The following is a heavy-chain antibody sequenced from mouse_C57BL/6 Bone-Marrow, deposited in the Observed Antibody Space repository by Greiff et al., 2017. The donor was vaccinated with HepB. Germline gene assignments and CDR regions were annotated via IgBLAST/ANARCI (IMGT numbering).Heavy chain of an antibody. Sequence: VQGVESGAELARPGASVKLSCKASGYTFTSYGISWVKQRTGQGLEWIGEIYPRSGNTYYNEKFKGKATLTADKSSSTAYMELRSLTSEDSAVYFCARRGSNYNYAMDYWGQGTSVTVSS. CDR3: ARRGSNYNYAMDY. CDR2: IYPRSGNT. D-gene: IGHD2-5*01. CDR1: GYTFTSYG. J-gene: IGHJ4*01. V-gene: IGHV1-81*01.